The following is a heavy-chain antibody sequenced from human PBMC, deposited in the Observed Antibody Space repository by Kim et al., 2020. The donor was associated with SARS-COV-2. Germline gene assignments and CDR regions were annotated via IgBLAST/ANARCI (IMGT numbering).Heavy chain of an antibody. CDR1: GFTVSSNY. D-gene: IGHD3-9*01. Sequence: GGSLRLSCAASGFTVSSNYMSWVRQAPGKGLEWVSVIYSGGSTSYAASVKGSLTTSRDNSKNTLYLQVNSLGAEDTAVYYCAREHSEMGPAKYYDIFTGYYSYYYYGMDVCGQGATVTVSS. CDR3: AREHSEMGPAKYYDIFTGYYSYYYYGMDV. V-gene: IGHV3-66*01. J-gene: IGHJ6*02. CDR2: IYSGGST.